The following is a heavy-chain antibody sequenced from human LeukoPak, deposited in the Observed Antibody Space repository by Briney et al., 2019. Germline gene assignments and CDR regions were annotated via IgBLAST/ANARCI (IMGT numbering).Heavy chain of an antibody. V-gene: IGHV4-34*01. CDR1: GGSFSGHY. J-gene: IGHJ5*02. CDR3: ARGTVAVRHRWFDP. Sequence: SETLSLTCAVYGGSFSGHYWSWIRQPPGKGLEWIGEINHSGSTNYNPSLKSRVTISVDTSKNQFSLKLSSVTAADTAVYYCARGTVAVRHRWFDPWGQGTLVTVSS. CDR2: INHSGST. D-gene: IGHD6-19*01.